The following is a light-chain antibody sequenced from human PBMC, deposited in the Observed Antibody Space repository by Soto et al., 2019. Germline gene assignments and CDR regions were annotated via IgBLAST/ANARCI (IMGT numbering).Light chain of an antibody. Sequence: DIQLTQSPSTLSGSVGDRVTITCRASQTISSWLAWYQQTPGKAPKLLIYKASTLKSGVPSRFSGSGSGTEFTLTISSLQPDAFATYYCQHFANLPMTFGQGTRLEIK. CDR3: QHFANLPMT. CDR2: KAS. V-gene: IGKV1-5*03. CDR1: QTISSW. J-gene: IGKJ5*01.